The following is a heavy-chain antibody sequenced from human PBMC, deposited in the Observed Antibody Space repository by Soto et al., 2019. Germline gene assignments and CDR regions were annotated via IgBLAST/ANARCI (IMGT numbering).Heavy chain of an antibody. CDR2: ISYSGNT. CDR1: GYTFINYG. Sequence: GASVKVSCKASGYTFINYGISWVRQAPGQGLEWMGWISYSGNTNYAQKLQGRVTMTTDTSTSTAYMELRGLRSDDTAVYYCARPLYYGLGSYVYNWLDPWGQGTLVTVSS. CDR3: ARPLYYGLGSYVYNWLDP. V-gene: IGHV1-18*01. J-gene: IGHJ5*02. D-gene: IGHD3-10*01.